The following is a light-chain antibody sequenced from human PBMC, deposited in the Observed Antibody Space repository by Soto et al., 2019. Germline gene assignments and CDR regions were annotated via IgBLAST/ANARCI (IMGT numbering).Light chain of an antibody. Sequence: QSVLTQPPSASGSAGQSVTISCTGSNSDVGGYNFVSWFQQHPGKAPKLLIYEVSNRPSGVSNRFSGSKSGNTASLTISGLQAEDEADYYCSSYTSSSTLVFGTGTKVTVL. CDR1: NSDVGGYNF. J-gene: IGLJ1*01. V-gene: IGLV2-14*01. CDR3: SSYTSSSTLV. CDR2: EVS.